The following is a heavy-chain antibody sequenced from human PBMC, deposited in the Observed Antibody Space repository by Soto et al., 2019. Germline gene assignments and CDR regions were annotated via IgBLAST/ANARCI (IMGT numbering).Heavy chain of an antibody. Sequence: SVKVSCKASGFTFTSSAVQWVRQARGQRLEWIGWIVVGSGNTNYAQKFQERVTITRDMSTSTAYMELSGLRSEDTAVYYCAADTVYNGFPPVMFDPWGQGTLVTVS. CDR2: IVVGSGNT. V-gene: IGHV1-58*01. CDR1: GFTFTSSA. CDR3: AADTVYNGFPPVMFDP. J-gene: IGHJ5*02. D-gene: IGHD2-8*01.